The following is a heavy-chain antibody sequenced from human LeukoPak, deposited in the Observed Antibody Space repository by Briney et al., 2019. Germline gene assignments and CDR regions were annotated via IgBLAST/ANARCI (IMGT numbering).Heavy chain of an antibody. Sequence: ASVKVSCKASGYTFTGCYMHWVRQAPGQGLEWMGWINPNSGGTNYAQKFQGRVTMTRDTSISTAYMELSRLRSDDTAVYYCARGSGYYFYFDYWGQGTLVTVSS. CDR3: ARGSGYYFYFDY. J-gene: IGHJ4*02. D-gene: IGHD3-22*01. CDR2: INPNSGGT. V-gene: IGHV1-2*02. CDR1: GYTFTGCY.